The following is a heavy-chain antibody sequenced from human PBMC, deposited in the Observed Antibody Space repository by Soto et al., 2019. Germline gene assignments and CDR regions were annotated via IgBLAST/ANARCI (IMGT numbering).Heavy chain of an antibody. Sequence: GGSLRLSCAASGFTFSSYGMHWVRQAPGKGLEWVAVVSYDGSNKYYADSVKGRFTISRDNSKNTLYLQMNSLRAEDTAVYYCAKGRGYSYGYPHYYYYGMDVWGQGTTVTV. V-gene: IGHV3-30*18. J-gene: IGHJ6*02. CDR2: VSYDGSNK. CDR3: AKGRGYSYGYPHYYYYGMDV. CDR1: GFTFSSYG. D-gene: IGHD5-18*01.